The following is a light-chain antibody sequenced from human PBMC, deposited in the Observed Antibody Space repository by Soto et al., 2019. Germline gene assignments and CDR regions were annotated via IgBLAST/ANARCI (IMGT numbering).Light chain of an antibody. J-gene: IGKJ1*01. V-gene: IGKV3-11*01. CDR3: QQRSNWWT. CDR1: QSVSSY. Sequence: EIVLTQSPATLSLSPGESATLSCRASQSVSSYLAWYQQRPGQAPRLLIYDISKRATGIPARFSGSGSGTDFPLTISSLEPEDFAVYYCQQRSNWWTFGQGTKVEIK. CDR2: DIS.